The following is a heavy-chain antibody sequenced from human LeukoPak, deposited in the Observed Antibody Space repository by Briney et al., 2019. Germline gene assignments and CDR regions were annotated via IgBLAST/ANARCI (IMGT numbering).Heavy chain of an antibody. Sequence: SETLSLTCTVSSGSIRNSNYYWGWIRQPPGKGLEWIGSIFYDGSSDYNPSLKSRVTISVDTSKNQFSLKLSSVTAADTAVYYCATLGIAAAGVDYWGQGTLVTVSS. CDR2: IFYDGSS. J-gene: IGHJ4*02. CDR3: ATLGIAAAGVDY. CDR1: SGSIRNSNYY. V-gene: IGHV4-39*07. D-gene: IGHD6-13*01.